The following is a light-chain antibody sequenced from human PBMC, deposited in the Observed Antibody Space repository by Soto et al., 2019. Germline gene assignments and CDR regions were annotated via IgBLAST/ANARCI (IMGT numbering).Light chain of an antibody. CDR3: SSYTSSSTYV. J-gene: IGLJ1*01. V-gene: IGLV2-14*01. CDR1: SSDVGGYNY. CDR2: EVS. Sequence: QSVLTQPASVSGSPGQSIAISCTGTSSDVGGYNYVSWYQQHPGKAPKLMISEVSNRPSGVSNRFSGSKSGNTASLTISGVQAEDEADYYCSSYTSSSTYVFGTGTKLTVL.